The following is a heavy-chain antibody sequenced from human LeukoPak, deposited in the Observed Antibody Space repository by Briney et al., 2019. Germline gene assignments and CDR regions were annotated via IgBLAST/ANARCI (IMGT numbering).Heavy chain of an antibody. V-gene: IGHV4-39*01. CDR2: IYYSGST. Sequence: SETLSLTCTVSGGSISSSRYYWGWIRQPPGKGLEWIGSIYYSGSTYYNPSLKSRLTISVDPSKNQFSLKLSSVTAVDTAVYYCARLPGYGGNIDYWGQGTLVTVSS. D-gene: IGHD4-23*01. CDR1: GGSISSSRYY. J-gene: IGHJ4*02. CDR3: ARLPGYGGNIDY.